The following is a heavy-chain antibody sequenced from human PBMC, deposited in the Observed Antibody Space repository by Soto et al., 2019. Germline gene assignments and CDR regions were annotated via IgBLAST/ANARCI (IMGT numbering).Heavy chain of an antibody. D-gene: IGHD3-3*01. V-gene: IGHV1-8*01. CDR1: GYTFTSYD. Sequence: QVQLVQSGAEVKKPGASVKVSCKASGYTFTSYDINWVRQATGQGLEWMGWMNPNNGNTGYAQKFQCRVTMTRNTSISTAYMELSSLRSEDTAVYYCARQYYDFWSGYNYGMDVWGQWTTVTVSS. J-gene: IGHJ6*02. CDR3: ARQYYDFWSGYNYGMDV. CDR2: MNPNNGNT.